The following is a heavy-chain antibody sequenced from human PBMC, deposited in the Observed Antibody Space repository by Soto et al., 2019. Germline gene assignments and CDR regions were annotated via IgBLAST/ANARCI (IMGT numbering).Heavy chain of an antibody. CDR3: AREGGCSGGSCYSDYYYYMDV. CDR1: GYTFTSYV. J-gene: IGHJ6*03. V-gene: IGHV1-18*01. D-gene: IGHD2-15*01. Sequence: GASVKVSCKASGYTFTSYVISWVRQAPGQGLEWMGWISAYNGNTNYAQKLQGRVTMTTDTSTSTAYMELRSLRSDDTAVYYCAREGGCSGGSCYSDYYYYMDVWGKGTTVTVSS. CDR2: ISAYNGNT.